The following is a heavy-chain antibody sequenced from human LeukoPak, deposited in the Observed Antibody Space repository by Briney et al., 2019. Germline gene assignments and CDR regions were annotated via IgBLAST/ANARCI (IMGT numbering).Heavy chain of an antibody. CDR3: ARARGDGYQWYFDL. CDR2: IKQDGSEK. V-gene: IGHV3-7*01. J-gene: IGHJ2*01. CDR1: GFTFSSYW. Sequence: PGGSLRLSCAASGFTFSSYWMNWVRQAPGKGLEWVTNIKQDGSEKNYVDFVKGRFTISRDNAKNSLDLQMNSLRAEDTAMYYCARARGDGYQWYFDLWGRGTLVTVPS. D-gene: IGHD5-24*01.